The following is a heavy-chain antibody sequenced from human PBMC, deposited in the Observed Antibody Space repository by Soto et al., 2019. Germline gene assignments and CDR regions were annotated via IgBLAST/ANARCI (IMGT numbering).Heavy chain of an antibody. Sequence: QVQLVQSGAEVKEPGSSVKVSCKASGGGNLRDYRTTWVRRAPGQGLEWMGGIIPKLGSANYAQNFQGRVTVTADESTNIVYMELRSLRPDDTAVYYGARGVDGYNFGAVYWGRGPRSPSPQ. D-gene: IGHD5-12*01. CDR3: ARGVDGYNFGAVY. V-gene: IGHV1-69*01. CDR2: IIPKLGSA. J-gene: IGHJ4*02. CDR1: GGGNLRDYR.